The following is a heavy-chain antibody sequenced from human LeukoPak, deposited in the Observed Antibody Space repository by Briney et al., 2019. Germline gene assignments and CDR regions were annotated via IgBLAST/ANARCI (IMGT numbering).Heavy chain of an antibody. Sequence: PGGSLRLSCAASGFTFSDYYMGWIRQAPGKGLEWVSYISSSSSYTNYADSVKGRFTISRDNAKNSLYLQMNSLRAEDTAVYYCARDPYYYGSGSPQGWFDPWGQGTLVTVSS. J-gene: IGHJ5*02. CDR1: GFTFSDYY. V-gene: IGHV3-11*06. D-gene: IGHD3-10*01. CDR3: ARDPYYYGSGSPQGWFDP. CDR2: ISSSSSYT.